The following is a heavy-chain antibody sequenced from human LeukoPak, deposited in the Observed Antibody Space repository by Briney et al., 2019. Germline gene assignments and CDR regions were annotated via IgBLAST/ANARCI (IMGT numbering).Heavy chain of an antibody. D-gene: IGHD3-9*01. Sequence: SETLSLTCAVYGGSFSGYYWSWIRQPPGKGLEWIGEINHSGSTNYNPSLKSRVTISVDTSKNQFSLKLSSVTAADTAVYYCARGDGELPYLDWLRKKNFDYWGQGTLVTVSS. J-gene: IGHJ4*02. CDR2: INHSGST. V-gene: IGHV4-34*01. CDR1: GGSFSGYY. CDR3: ARGDGELPYLDWLRKKNFDY.